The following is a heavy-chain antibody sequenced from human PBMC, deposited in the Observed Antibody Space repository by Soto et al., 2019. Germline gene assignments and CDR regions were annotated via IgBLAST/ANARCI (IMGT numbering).Heavy chain of an antibody. CDR2: VWYDGSNG. V-gene: IGHV3-33*01. J-gene: IGHJ6*02. CDR1: GFIFSNFG. Sequence: PGGSLRLSCAASGFIFSNFGMHWVRQAPGKGLEWVAGVWYDGSNGVSADSVKGRFTISRDNSKNTLYLQMTSRRAEDTAVYYCARYPRTASASAMDVRVQGTTVTVSS. D-gene: IGHD5-18*01. CDR3: ARYPRTASASAMDV.